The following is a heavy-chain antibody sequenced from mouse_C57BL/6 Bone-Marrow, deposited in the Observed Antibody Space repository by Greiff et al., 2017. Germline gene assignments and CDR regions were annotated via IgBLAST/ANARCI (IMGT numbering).Heavy chain of an antibody. CDR3: ARESPITTAWYVDV. Sequence: EVQLVESGGGLVQPGGSLKLSCAASGFTFSDYYMYWVRQTPEKRLEWVAYISNGGGSTYYPDTVKGRFTISRDNAKNTLYLQMSRLKSEDTAMYYCARESPITTAWYVDVWGTGTTVTVSS. CDR1: GFTFSDYY. J-gene: IGHJ1*03. D-gene: IGHD1-1*01. CDR2: ISNGGGST. V-gene: IGHV5-12*01.